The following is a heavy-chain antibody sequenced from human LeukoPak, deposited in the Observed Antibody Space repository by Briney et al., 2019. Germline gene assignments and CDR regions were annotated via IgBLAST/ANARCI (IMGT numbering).Heavy chain of an antibody. J-gene: IGHJ4*02. CDR1: GFIFSTYG. Sequence: GRSLRLSCTASGFIFSTYGMHWVRQAPGKGLEWVAVIWHDGSNKYYADSVKGRFTISRDNSKDTLYLQMNSLSADDTALYYCARAVGPFDYWGQGTLVTVSS. D-gene: IGHD3-16*01. CDR2: IWHDGSNK. CDR3: ARAVGPFDY. V-gene: IGHV3-33*01.